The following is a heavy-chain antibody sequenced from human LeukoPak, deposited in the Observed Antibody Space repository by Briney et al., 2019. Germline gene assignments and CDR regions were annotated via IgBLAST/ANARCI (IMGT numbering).Heavy chain of an antibody. J-gene: IGHJ6*02. V-gene: IGHV3-48*02. CDR3: ARVESSGPLPGCYYGMDV. D-gene: IGHD3-22*01. CDR2: ISSSSSTV. CDR1: GFTFSSYS. Sequence: GGSLRLSCAASGFTFSSYSMNWVRQAPGKGLEWVSYISSSSSTVYYADSVKGRFTISRDNAKNSLYLQMNSLRDEDTAVYYCARVESSGPLPGCYYGMDVWGQGTTVTVSS.